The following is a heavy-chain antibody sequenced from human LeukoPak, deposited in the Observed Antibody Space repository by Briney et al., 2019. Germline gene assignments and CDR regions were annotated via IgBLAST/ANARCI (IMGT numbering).Heavy chain of an antibody. CDR2: INPKNGGT. V-gene: IGHV1-2*02. J-gene: IGHJ4*02. CDR1: GYSFTGYY. Sequence: SAKVSCKTSGYSFTGYYMHWVRQAPGQWLEWMGWINPKNGGTNYPQKFQGRVTMTTDTSVGTAYMELSSLASDDTAVYYCARRGAYFDYWGQGTLVTVSS. CDR3: ARRGAYFDY.